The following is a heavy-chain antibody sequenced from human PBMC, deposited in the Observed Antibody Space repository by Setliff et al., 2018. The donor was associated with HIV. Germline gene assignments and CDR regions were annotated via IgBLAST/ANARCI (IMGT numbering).Heavy chain of an antibody. Sequence: SETLSLTCAVSGGSISSGGYYWSWLRQHPGKGLEWIGNIYYSGSTYYNPSLKSRITISVDTSKNQFSLKLRSVSAADTAVFYCARAGIGESLDYWGQGILVTVSS. CDR3: ARAGIGESLDY. J-gene: IGHJ4*02. CDR1: GGSISSGGYY. CDR2: IYYSGST. D-gene: IGHD3-10*01. V-gene: IGHV4-31*11.